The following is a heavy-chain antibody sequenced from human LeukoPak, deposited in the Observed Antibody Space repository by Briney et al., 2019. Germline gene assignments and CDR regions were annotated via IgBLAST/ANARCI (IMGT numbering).Heavy chain of an antibody. CDR2: IYYSGST. CDR3: ARNSYGSYYYYYMDV. CDR1: GGSISSYY. Sequence: SETLSLTCTVSGGSISSYYWSWIRLPPGKGLEWIGYIYYSGSTNYNPSLKSRVTISVDTSKNQFSLKLSSVTAADTAVYYCARNSYGSYYYYYMDVWGKGTTVTVSS. D-gene: IGHD5-18*01. V-gene: IGHV4-59*01. J-gene: IGHJ6*03.